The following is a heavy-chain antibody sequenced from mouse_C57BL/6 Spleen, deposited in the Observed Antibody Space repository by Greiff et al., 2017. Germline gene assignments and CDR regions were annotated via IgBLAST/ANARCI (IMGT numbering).Heavy chain of an antibody. V-gene: IGHV1-9*01. J-gene: IGHJ3*01. CDR2: ILPGSGST. Sequence: QVHVKQSGAELMKPGASVKLSCKATGYTFTGYWIEWVKQRPGHGLEWIGEILPGSGSTNYNEKFKGKATFTAATASNTAYMQLSSLTTEDSAIYYCARIWGFITTVVPFAYWGQGTLVTVSA. D-gene: IGHD1-1*01. CDR1: GYTFTGYW. CDR3: ARIWGFITTVVPFAY.